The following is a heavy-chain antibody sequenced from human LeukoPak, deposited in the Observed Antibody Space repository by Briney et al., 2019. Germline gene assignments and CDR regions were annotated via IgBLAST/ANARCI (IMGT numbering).Heavy chain of an antibody. CDR2: ISAYNGNT. CDR1: GYTFTSYG. D-gene: IGHD3-22*01. CDR3: ARAVSSSWYYYDSSGYYWGFDY. J-gene: IGHJ4*02. Sequence: ASVKVSCKASGYTFTSYGISWVRQAPGQGLEWMGWISAYNGNTNYAQKLQGRVTMTTDTSTSTAYMELRSLRSDDTAVYYCARAVSSSWYYYDSSGYYWGFDYWGQGTLVTVSS. V-gene: IGHV1-18*01.